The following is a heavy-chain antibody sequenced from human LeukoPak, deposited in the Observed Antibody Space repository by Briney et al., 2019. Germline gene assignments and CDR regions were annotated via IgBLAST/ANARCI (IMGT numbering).Heavy chain of an antibody. CDR2: ISGSGGST. CDR1: GFTFSSYA. V-gene: IGHV3-23*01. CDR3: AKDLTVTTLGWFDP. J-gene: IGHJ5*02. D-gene: IGHD4-11*01. Sequence: GGSLRLSCAASGFTFSSYAMSWVRQAPGKGLEWVSAISGSGGSTYYADSVEGRFTISRDNSKNTLYLQMNSLRAEDTAVYYCAKDLTVTTLGWFDPWGQGTLVTVSS.